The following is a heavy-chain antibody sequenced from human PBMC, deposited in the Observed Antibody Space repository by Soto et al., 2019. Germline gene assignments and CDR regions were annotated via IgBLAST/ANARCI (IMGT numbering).Heavy chain of an antibody. CDR2: MNPRSGIT. Sequence: ASVKVSCKASGYAFINYDINWVRQAPGQGLEWMGWMNPRSGITGYAQKFRGRVTLTRDTAKGTAYLELTGLRSEDTAVYYCARTDYAVDPSAYNWFDPWGQGTLVTVPQ. J-gene: IGHJ5*02. CDR1: GYAFINYD. CDR3: ARTDYAVDPSAYNWFDP. D-gene: IGHD4-17*01. V-gene: IGHV1-8*01.